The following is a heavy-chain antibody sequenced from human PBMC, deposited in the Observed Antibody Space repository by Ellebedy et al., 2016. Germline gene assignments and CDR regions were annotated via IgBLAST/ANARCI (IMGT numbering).Heavy chain of an antibody. CDR2: IYDDGTA. V-gene: IGHV4-39*01. J-gene: IGHJ4*02. Sequence: SETLSLXXSVSGGTISRSLYYWGWVRQPPGKGLEWVANIYDDGTAYYSPSLKSRLSMTVDTSRNQFSLTLRSVTTADTAVYYCARLGLKFGDFATTENYFEYWGQGILATVSS. D-gene: IGHD4-17*01. CDR3: ARLGLKFGDFATTENYFEY. CDR1: GGTISRSLYY.